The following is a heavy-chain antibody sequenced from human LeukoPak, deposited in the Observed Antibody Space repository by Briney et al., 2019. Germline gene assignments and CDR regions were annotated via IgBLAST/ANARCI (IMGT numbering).Heavy chain of an antibody. CDR3: ARGKSDSSGYYYADAFDI. CDR1: GGTFSIYA. CDR2: IIPIFGTA. D-gene: IGHD3-22*01. J-gene: IGHJ3*02. V-gene: IGHV1-69*05. Sequence: GASVKVSFKASGGTFSIYAISWVRQAPGQGSEWMGGIIPIFGTANYAQKFQGRVTITTDESTSTAYMELSSLRSEDTAVYYGARGKSDSSGYYYADAFDIWGQGTMVTVSS.